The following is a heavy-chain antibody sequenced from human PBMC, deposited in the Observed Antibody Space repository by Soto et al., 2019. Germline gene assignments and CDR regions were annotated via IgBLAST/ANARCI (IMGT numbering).Heavy chain of an antibody. Sequence: GGSLRLSCAASGFTFSSYWMHWVRQAPGKGLVWVSRINSDGSSTSYADSVKGRFTISRDNAKNTLYLQMNSLRAEDTAVYYCARVVPAAMPGGYYYYYMDVWGKGTTVTVSS. CDR2: INSDGSST. CDR1: GFTFSSYW. V-gene: IGHV3-74*01. J-gene: IGHJ6*03. D-gene: IGHD2-2*01. CDR3: ARVVPAAMPGGYYYYYMDV.